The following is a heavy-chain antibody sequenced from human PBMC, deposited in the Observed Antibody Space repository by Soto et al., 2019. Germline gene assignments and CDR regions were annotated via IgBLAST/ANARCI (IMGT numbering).Heavy chain of an antibody. Sequence: PSETLSLTCTVSGGSISSYYWSWIRQPPGKGLEWIGYIYYSGSTNYNPSLKSRVTISVDTSKNQFSLKLSSVTAADTAVYYCARGGYPPIPFDYWGQGTLVTVSS. J-gene: IGHJ4*02. CDR3: ARGGYPPIPFDY. D-gene: IGHD5-18*01. V-gene: IGHV4-59*01. CDR2: IYYSGST. CDR1: GGSISSYY.